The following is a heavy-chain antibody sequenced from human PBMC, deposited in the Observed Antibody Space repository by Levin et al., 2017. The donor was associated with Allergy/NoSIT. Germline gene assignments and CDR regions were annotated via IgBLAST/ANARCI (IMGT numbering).Heavy chain of an antibody. CDR3: ARDYYDSSGYYGYFDL. CDR1: GGSISSGDYY. J-gene: IGHJ2*01. CDR2: IYYSGST. Sequence: SETLSLTCTVSGGSISSGDYYWSWIRQPPGKGLEWIGYIYYSGSTYYNPSLKSRVTISVDTSKNQFSLKLSSVTAADTAVYYCARDYYDSSGYYGYFDLWGRGTLVTVSS. D-gene: IGHD3-22*01. V-gene: IGHV4-30-4*01.